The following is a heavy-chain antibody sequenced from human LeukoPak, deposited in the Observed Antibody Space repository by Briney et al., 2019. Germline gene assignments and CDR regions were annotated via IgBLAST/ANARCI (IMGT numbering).Heavy chain of an antibody. CDR2: IYHSGST. Sequence: PSETLSLTCTVSGYSISSGYYWGWIRQPPGKGLEWIGSIYHSGSTYYNPSLKSRVTISVDTSKNQFSLKLSSVTAADTAVYYCARDAVAGTNNYWGQGTLVTVSS. D-gene: IGHD6-19*01. CDR3: ARDAVAGTNNY. V-gene: IGHV4-38-2*02. J-gene: IGHJ4*02. CDR1: GYSISSGYY.